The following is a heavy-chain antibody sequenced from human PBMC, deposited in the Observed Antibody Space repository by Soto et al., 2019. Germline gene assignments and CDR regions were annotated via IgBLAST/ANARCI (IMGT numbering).Heavy chain of an antibody. CDR1: GASISNAY. J-gene: IGHJ6*02. D-gene: IGHD5-12*01. V-gene: IGHV4-4*07. CDR3: ARDNIVSKGYGMDV. CDR2: IHSSGTF. Sequence: SETLSLTCTVSGASISNAYWSWIRQAAGKRLEWIGRIHSSGTFNYNPSLKSRVSISRDTSKNQISLKLSSVTAADTAVYYCARDNIVSKGYGMDVWGQRTTVTVSS.